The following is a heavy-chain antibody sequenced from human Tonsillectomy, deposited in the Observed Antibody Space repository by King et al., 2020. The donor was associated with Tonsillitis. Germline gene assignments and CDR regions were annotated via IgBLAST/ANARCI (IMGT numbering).Heavy chain of an antibody. CDR1: GYTFTGYY. CDR3: ARPTKGGNDNYGMDV. V-gene: IGHV1-2*02. D-gene: IGHD1-1*01. J-gene: IGHJ6*02. CDR2: INPNSGDT. Sequence: QLVQSGAEVKKPGASVKVSCKASGYTFTGYYIHWVRQAPGQGLEWMGWINPNSGDTNYTQNFQGRVTMTRDTSISTAYMELSRLRSNDTAVYYCARPTKGGNDNYGMDVWGQGTTVTVSS.